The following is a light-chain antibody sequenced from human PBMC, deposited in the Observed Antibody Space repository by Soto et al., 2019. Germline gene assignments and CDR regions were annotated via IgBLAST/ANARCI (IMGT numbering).Light chain of an antibody. CDR3: SSYTISRDVV. CDR1: SSDVGSYNR. V-gene: IGLV2-18*02. Sequence: QSVLTQPPSVSGSPGQSVTISCTGTSSDVGSYNRVSWYQQPPGTAPKLMIYEVSNRPSGVPDRFSGSKSGNTASLTISGLQAEDEADYYCSSYTISRDVVFGGGTQLTVL. J-gene: IGLJ2*01. CDR2: EVS.